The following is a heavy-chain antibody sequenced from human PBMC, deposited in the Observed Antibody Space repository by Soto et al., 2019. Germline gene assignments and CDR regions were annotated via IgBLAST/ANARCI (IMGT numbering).Heavy chain of an antibody. CDR3: AGGDYYHSSGYYFYYYTMDV. CDR2: VYYGGST. Sequence: SETVSRTCTVSGGSIISSSYYWGWIRQPSGKGLEWIGNVYYGGSTYYNPSLKSRVTISVETSKSQFSLKLSSVTAADTAVYYCAGGDYYHSSGYYFYYYTMDVWGQGTTVTVSS. V-gene: IGHV4-39*01. CDR1: GGSIISSSYY. J-gene: IGHJ6*02. D-gene: IGHD3-22*01.